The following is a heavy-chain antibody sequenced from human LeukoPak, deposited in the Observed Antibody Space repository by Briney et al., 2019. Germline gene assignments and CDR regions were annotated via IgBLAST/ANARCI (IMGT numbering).Heavy chain of an antibody. CDR2: IYYSGST. CDR1: GGSFSGYY. Sequence: PSETLSLTCAVYGGSFSGYYWSWIRQPPGKGLEWIGYIYYSGSTNYNPSLKSRVTISVDTSKNQFSLKLSSVTAADTAVYYCARAFYYYYYMDVWGKGTTVTISS. V-gene: IGHV4-59*01. CDR3: ARAFYYYYYMDV. J-gene: IGHJ6*03.